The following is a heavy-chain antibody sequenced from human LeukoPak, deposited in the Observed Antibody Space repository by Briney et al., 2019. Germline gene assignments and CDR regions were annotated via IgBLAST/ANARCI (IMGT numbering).Heavy chain of an antibody. Sequence: NPSETLSLTCTVSGGSISSYYWSWIRQPPGKGLEWIGYIYYSGSTNYNPSLKSRVTMSVDTSKNQFSLKLSSVTAADTAVYYCARQGTYDYVWGSYRYFDYWGQGTLVTVSS. CDR2: IYYSGST. J-gene: IGHJ4*02. V-gene: IGHV4-59*08. CDR3: ARQGTYDYVWGSYRYFDY. CDR1: GGSISSYY. D-gene: IGHD3-16*02.